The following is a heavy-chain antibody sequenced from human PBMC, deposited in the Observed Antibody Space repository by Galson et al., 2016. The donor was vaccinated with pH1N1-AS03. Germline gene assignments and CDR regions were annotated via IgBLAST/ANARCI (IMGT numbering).Heavy chain of an antibody. V-gene: IGHV5-51*01. CDR3: TRGSPSRGWAY. CDR1: GYRFPTSW. CDR2: IYPDDSDT. J-gene: IGHJ4*02. D-gene: IGHD3-22*01. Sequence: QSGAEVKKPGESLKISCQGSGYRFPTSWIGWVRQMPGKGLEWMGIIYPDDSDTRYSPSFPGQVTISVDKSVSTAYLQWSSLKAWDTAMYFCTRGSPSRGWAYWGQGTLVTVSS.